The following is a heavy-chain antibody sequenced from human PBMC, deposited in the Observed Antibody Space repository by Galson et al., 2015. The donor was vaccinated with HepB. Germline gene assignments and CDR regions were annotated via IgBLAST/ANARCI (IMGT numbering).Heavy chain of an antibody. D-gene: IGHD6-19*01. CDR1: GDSVSSNSAA. Sequence: CAISGDSVSSNSAAWNWIRQSPSRGLEWLGRTYYRSKWYNDYAVSVKSRITINPDTSKNQFSLQLNSVTPEDTAVYYCAREVKTFEWLDPSYYYYGMDVWGQGTTVTVSS. J-gene: IGHJ6*02. CDR2: TYYRSKWYN. V-gene: IGHV6-1*01. CDR3: AREVKTFEWLDPSYYYYGMDV.